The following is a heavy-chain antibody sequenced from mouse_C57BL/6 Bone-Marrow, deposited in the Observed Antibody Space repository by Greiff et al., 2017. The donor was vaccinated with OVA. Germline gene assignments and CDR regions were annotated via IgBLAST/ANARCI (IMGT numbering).Heavy chain of an antibody. D-gene: IGHD2-5*01. Sequence: QVQLQQPGAELVRPGPSVKLSCKASGYTFTSYWMHWVKQRPGQGLEWIGVIDPSDSYTNYNQKFKGKATLTVDTSSSTAYMQLSSLTSEDSAVYYCARTHYSNYVGYWGQGTTLTVSS. CDR3: ARTHYSNYVGY. V-gene: IGHV1-59*01. J-gene: IGHJ2*01. CDR1: GYTFTSYW. CDR2: IDPSDSYT.